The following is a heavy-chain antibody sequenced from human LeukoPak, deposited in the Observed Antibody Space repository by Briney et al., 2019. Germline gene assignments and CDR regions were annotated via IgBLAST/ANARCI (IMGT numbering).Heavy chain of an antibody. CDR2: ISSSSSYI. V-gene: IGHV3-21*01. Sequence: TGGSLRLSCAASGFTFSSYSMNWVRQAPGKGLEWVSSISSSSSYIYYADSVKGRFTISRDNAKNSLYLQMNSLRAEDTAVYYCARTFKWLSTAGYYYYMDVWGKGTTVTVSS. D-gene: IGHD3-22*01. CDR1: GFTFSSYS. J-gene: IGHJ6*03. CDR3: ARTFKWLSTAGYYYYMDV.